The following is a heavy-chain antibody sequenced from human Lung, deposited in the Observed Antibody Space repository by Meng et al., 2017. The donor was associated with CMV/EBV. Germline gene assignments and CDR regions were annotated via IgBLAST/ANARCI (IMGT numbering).Heavy chain of an antibody. CDR1: GLTFSSYA. CDR2: ISGSGGST. J-gene: IGHJ6*02. Sequence: GGSLGLXCAASGLTFSSYAMSWVRQAPGKGLEWVSAISGSGGSTYYADSVKGRFTISRDNSKNTLYLQMNSLRAEDTAVYYGAKAVPDGYYYGMDFLGQGXTVTVSS. D-gene: IGHD2-2*01. V-gene: IGHV3-23*01. CDR3: AKAVPDGYYYGMDF.